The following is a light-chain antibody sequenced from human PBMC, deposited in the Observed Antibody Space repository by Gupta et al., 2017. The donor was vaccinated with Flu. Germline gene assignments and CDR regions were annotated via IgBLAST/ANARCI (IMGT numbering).Light chain of an antibody. CDR2: GNS. V-gene: IGLV1-44*01. J-gene: IGLJ1*01. CDR1: SSNIGSNP. Sequence: QSVLAQPHSASETPGQRVTISCSGSSSNIGSNPVNWYQQVPGTAPKLLIYGNSQRPSGVPDRFSGSKSGTSASLAISGLQSEDEADYYCAAWDDSLNGHYVFGTGTKVTVL. CDR3: AAWDDSLNGHYV.